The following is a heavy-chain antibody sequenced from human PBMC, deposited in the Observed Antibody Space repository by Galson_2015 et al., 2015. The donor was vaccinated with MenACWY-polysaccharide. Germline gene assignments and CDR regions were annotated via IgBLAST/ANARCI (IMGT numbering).Heavy chain of an antibody. D-gene: IGHD2-21*02. J-gene: IGHJ3*02. CDR3: ARTCGGDCYYAFDI. V-gene: IGHV3-48*03. CDR1: GFTFSSYE. CDR2: ISSSGSTI. Sequence: SLRLSCAASGFTFSSYEMNWVRQVPGKGLEWVSYISSSGSTIYYADSVKGRFTISRDNAKNSLYLQMNSLRAEDTAVYYCARTCGGDCYYAFDIWGQGTMVTVSS.